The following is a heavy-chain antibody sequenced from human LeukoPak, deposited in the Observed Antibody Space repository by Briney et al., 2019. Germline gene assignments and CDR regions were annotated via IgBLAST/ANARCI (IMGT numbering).Heavy chain of an antibody. Sequence: GGSLRLSCAASKFTFSDYYMSWIRQAPGKGLEWVSYISTTGSTFQYADSVKGRFTISRDSAKNSLYLQMNSLRPEDTAVYYCARVFTSGSPFDYWGQGTLVTVSS. J-gene: IGHJ4*02. D-gene: IGHD1-26*01. CDR1: KFTFSDYY. CDR3: ARVFTSGSPFDY. V-gene: IGHV3-11*01. CDR2: ISTTGSTF.